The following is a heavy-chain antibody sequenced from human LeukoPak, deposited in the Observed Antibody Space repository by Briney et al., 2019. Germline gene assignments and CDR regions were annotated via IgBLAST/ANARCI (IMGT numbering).Heavy chain of an antibody. CDR3: ARSITMIVRAFDI. Sequence: PSETLSLTCAVYGGSLSGYYWSWIRQPPGEGLEWIGEINHSGSTNYNPSLKSRVTISVDTSKNQFSLKLSSVTAADTAVYYCARSITMIVRAFDIWGQGTMVTVSS. CDR1: GGSLSGYY. J-gene: IGHJ3*02. CDR2: INHSGST. V-gene: IGHV4-34*01. D-gene: IGHD3-22*01.